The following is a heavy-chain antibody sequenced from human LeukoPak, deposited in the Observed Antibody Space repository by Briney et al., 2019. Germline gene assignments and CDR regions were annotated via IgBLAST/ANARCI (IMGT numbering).Heavy chain of an antibody. D-gene: IGHD2-15*01. J-gene: IGHJ4*02. Sequence: SETLSLTCTVSGGSISSYYWSWTRQPPGKGLEWIGYIYYSGSTNYNPSLKSRVTISVDTSKNQFSLKLSSVTAADTAVYYCARVSAATIDYWGQGTLVTVSS. CDR3: ARVSAATIDY. CDR2: IYYSGST. V-gene: IGHV4-59*01. CDR1: GGSISSYY.